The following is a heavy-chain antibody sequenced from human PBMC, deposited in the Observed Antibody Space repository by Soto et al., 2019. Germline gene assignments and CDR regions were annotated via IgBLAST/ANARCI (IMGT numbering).Heavy chain of an antibody. CDR3: ARGRGSWYYYYMNV. J-gene: IGHJ6*03. CDR2: MNPNSGNT. D-gene: IGHD6-13*01. V-gene: IGHV1-8*01. Sequence: QVQLVQSGAEVKKPGASVKVSCKASGYTFTSYDINWVRQATGQGLEWMGWMNPNSGNTGYAQKFQGRVTMTRNTSISTAYMQLSCLRSEDTAVYYCARGRGSWYYYYMNVWGKGTTVTVSS. CDR1: GYTFTSYD.